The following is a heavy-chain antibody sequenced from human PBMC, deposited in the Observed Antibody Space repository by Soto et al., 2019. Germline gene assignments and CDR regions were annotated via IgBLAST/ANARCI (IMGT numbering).Heavy chain of an antibody. CDR1: DYTFSGHY. CDR3: ARGLYSSPAYFFDS. J-gene: IGHJ4*02. V-gene: IGHV1-2*02. CDR2: INPKSGGT. D-gene: IGHD6-13*01. Sequence: QVQLVQSGAEVRKPGASVKVSCNVTDYTFSGHYLHWVRQAPGQGLEWMGWINPKSGGTNYAQKFQDRVTMTADTSVSAASMELTSLRYDDTAVFYCARGLYSSPAYFFDSWGQGTLVTVSS.